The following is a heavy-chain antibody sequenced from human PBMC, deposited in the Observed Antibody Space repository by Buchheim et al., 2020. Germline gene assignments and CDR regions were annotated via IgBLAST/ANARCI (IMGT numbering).Heavy chain of an antibody. CDR2: IRPKTRSYTT. CDR3: ARGRNSFDS. J-gene: IGHJ4*02. CDR1: GFTFSDYY. V-gene: IGHV3-72*01. D-gene: IGHD4-11*01. Sequence: EVQLVESGGGLVQPGGSLRLSCVASGFTFSDYYMDWVRQAPGKGLEWIARIRPKTRSYTTEYAASVKGRITISRDDSKNSLYLRMNSLKTDDTAVYYCARGRNSFDSWGQGTL.